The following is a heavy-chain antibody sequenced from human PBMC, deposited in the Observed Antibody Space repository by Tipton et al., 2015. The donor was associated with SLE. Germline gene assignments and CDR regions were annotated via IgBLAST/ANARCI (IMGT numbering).Heavy chain of an antibody. CDR2: INHSGRT. CDR1: GGSFSGYY. CDR3: ARPGNYFDSSGHHDAFDV. Sequence: TLSLTCAVSGGSFSGYYWNWIRQPPGKGLEWIGEINHSGRTNYNPSLKSRVTISFYTSKNLLSLKLSSVTAADTAVYYCARPGNYFDSSGHHDAFDVWGQGTMVTVSS. J-gene: IGHJ3*01. V-gene: IGHV4-34*01. D-gene: IGHD3-22*01.